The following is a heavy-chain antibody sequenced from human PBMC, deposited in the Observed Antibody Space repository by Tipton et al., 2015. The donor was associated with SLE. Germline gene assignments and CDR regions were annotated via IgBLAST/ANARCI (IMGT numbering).Heavy chain of an antibody. CDR2: IYYSGST. CDR1: GGSISSGGYY. J-gene: IGHJ6*02. Sequence: TLSLTCTVSGGSISSGGYYWSWIRQHPGKGLEWIGYIYYSGSTYYNPSLKSRVTISVDTSKNQFSLKLSSVTAADTAVYYCARGGDFWSGIDEGGMDVWGQGTTVTVSS. D-gene: IGHD3-3*01. CDR3: ARGGDFWSGIDEGGMDV. V-gene: IGHV4-31*03.